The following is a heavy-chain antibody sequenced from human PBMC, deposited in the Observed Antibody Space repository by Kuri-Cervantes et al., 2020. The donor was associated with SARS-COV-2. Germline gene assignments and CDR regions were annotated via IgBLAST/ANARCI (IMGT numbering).Heavy chain of an antibody. CDR3: ATKLFGEHWFDP. J-gene: IGHJ5*02. CDR2: IFHTGSN. CDR1: GASMSDPMSHYY. Sequence: SETLSLTCTVSGASMSDPMSHYYWNWIRLTPGKVLEWIGYIFHTGSNSQNPSLKSRVTISLDTSKNQLSLSLNSVTPADTAVYYCATKLFGEHWFDPWGQGILVTVSS. V-gene: IGHV4-61*01. D-gene: IGHD3-10*01.